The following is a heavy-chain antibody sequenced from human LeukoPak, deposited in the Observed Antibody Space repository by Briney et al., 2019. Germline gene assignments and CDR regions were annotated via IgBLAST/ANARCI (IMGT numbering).Heavy chain of an antibody. Sequence: GGSLRLSCAASGFTFSSYAMHWVRQAPGKGLEWVAVISYDGSNKYYADSVKGRFTISRDNSKNTLYLQMNSLRAEDTAVYYCARDEYSRSGDYWGQGTLVTVSS. CDR1: GFTFSSYA. CDR2: ISYDGSNK. CDR3: ARDEYSRSGDY. J-gene: IGHJ4*02. V-gene: IGHV3-30-3*01. D-gene: IGHD3-10*01.